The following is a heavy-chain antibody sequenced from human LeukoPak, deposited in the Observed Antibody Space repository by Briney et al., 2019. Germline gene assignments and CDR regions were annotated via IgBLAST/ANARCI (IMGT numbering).Heavy chain of an antibody. CDR3: ARLGGVYYGSGSYLRSYYYYYMDV. CDR1: GGSFSGYY. Sequence: SETLSLTCAVYGGSFSGYYWSWIRQPPGKGLEWIGEINHSGSTNYNPSLKSRVTISVDTSKNQFSLKLSSVTAADTAVYYCARLGGVYYGSGSYLRSYYYYYMDVWGKGTTVTISS. V-gene: IGHV4-34*01. J-gene: IGHJ6*03. CDR2: INHSGST. D-gene: IGHD3-10*01.